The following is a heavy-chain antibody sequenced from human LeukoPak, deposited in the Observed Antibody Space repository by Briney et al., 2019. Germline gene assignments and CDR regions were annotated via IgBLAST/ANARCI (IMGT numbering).Heavy chain of an antibody. CDR3: AKGLTRDYYDSSGNDY. D-gene: IGHD3-22*01. CDR1: GFTFDDYA. J-gene: IGHJ4*02. CDR2: ISWNSGSI. V-gene: IGHV3-9*01. Sequence: GGSLRLSCAASGFTFDDYAMHWVRQAPGKGLEWVSGISWNSGSIGYADSVKGRFTISRDNAKNSLYLQMNSLRAEDTALYYCAKGLTRDYYDSSGNDYWGQGTLVTVSS.